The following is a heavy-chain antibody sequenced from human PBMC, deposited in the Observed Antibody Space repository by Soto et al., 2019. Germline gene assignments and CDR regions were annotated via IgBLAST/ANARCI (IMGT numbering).Heavy chain of an antibody. CDR2: ISGSGGST. D-gene: IGHD2-21*02. CDR1: GFTFSSYA. V-gene: IGHV3-23*01. Sequence: GGSLRLSCAASGFTFSSYAMSWVRQAPGKGLEWVSAISGSGGSTYYADSVKGRFTISRDNSKNTLYLQMNSLRAEDTAVFYCAKKATAGIIYYYYMDVWGKGTTVTVSS. CDR3: AKKATAGIIYYYYMDV. J-gene: IGHJ6*03.